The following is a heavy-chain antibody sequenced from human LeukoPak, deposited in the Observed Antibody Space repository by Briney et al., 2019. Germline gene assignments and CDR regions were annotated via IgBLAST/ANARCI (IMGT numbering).Heavy chain of an antibody. CDR2: ISSTTSYI. D-gene: IGHD1-7*01. Sequence: GGSLRLSCAASGFTFSSDSMNWVRQAPGKGLEWVSSISSTTSYIYYADSVKGRFTISRDNAKNSLYLQMNSLRAEDTAVYSCARDSPSENYSNYWGQGTLVTVSS. CDR1: GFTFSSDS. V-gene: IGHV3-21*01. J-gene: IGHJ4*02. CDR3: ARDSPSENYSNY.